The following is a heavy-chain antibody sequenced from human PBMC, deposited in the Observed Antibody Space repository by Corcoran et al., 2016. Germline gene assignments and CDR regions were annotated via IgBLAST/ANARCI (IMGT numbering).Heavy chain of an antibody. CDR3: ARENSMIVPAGAFDI. D-gene: IGHD2-2*01. CDR2: IWYDGSNK. CDR1: GFTFSSYG. J-gene: IGHJ3*02. V-gene: IGHV3-33*01. Sequence: QVQLVESGGGVVQPGRSLRLSCAASGFTFSSYGMHWVRQAPGKGLEWVAVIWYDGSNKYYADSVKGRFTISRDNSKNTLYLQMNSLRAEDTAVYYCARENSMIVPAGAFDIWGQGTMVTVSS.